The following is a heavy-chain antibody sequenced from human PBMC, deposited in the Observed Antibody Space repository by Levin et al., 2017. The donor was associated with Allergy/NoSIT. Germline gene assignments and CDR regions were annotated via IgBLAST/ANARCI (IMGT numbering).Heavy chain of an antibody. CDR1: GFAFSSYC. V-gene: IGHV3-7*04. CDR2: IKQDGSEK. CDR3: ARAPWYLVPYYFDY. J-gene: IGHJ4*02. D-gene: IGHD4-23*01. Sequence: GGSLRLSCAASGFAFSSYCMGWVRQAPGKGLEWVANIKQDGSEKYYVGSVKGRFTISRDNARNSLSLQMNSLRAEDTAVYYCARAPWYLVPYYFDYWGQGTLVTVSS.